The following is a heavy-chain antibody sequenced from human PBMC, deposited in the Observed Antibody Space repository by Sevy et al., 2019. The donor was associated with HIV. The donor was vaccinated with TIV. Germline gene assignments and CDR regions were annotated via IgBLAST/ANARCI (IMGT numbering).Heavy chain of an antibody. J-gene: IGHJ6*03. CDR3: ARLYKPPHSPYYYYMDV. D-gene: IGHD1-20*01. Sequence: SETLSLTCTVSGGSISSYYWSWIRQPPGKGLEWIGYIYYSGSTNYNPSLKSRVTISVDTSKNQFSLKLSSVTAADTAVYYCARLYKPPHSPYYYYMDVWGKRTTVTVSS. CDR1: GGSISSYY. CDR2: IYYSGST. V-gene: IGHV4-59*01.